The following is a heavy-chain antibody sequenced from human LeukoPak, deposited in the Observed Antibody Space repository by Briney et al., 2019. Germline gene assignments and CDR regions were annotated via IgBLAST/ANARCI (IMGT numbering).Heavy chain of an antibody. CDR1: GFTFSTYG. Sequence: GGSLRLSCAASGFTFSTYGMHWVRQAPGRGLEWVAVISYDGSNKYYADSVKGRFTISRDNSKNTLYLQMNSLGAEDTAVYYCAKVFFSGSYYAASDYWGQGTLVTVS. V-gene: IGHV3-30*18. CDR3: AKVFFSGSYYAASDY. D-gene: IGHD1-26*01. CDR2: ISYDGSNK. J-gene: IGHJ4*02.